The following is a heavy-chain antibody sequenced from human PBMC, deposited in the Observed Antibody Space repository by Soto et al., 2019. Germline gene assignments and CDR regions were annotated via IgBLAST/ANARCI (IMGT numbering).Heavy chain of an antibody. Sequence: QVQLVESGGGVVQPGRSLRLSCAASGFTFSSYAMHWVRQAPGKGLEWVAVKSYDGSNKYYADSVKGRFTISRDNSKNTLYLQMNSLRAEDTAVYYCARDPSYGGNQHPPFDYWGQGTLVTVSS. CDR3: ARDPSYGGNQHPPFDY. CDR1: GFTFSSYA. CDR2: KSYDGSNK. J-gene: IGHJ4*02. D-gene: IGHD4-17*01. V-gene: IGHV3-30-3*01.